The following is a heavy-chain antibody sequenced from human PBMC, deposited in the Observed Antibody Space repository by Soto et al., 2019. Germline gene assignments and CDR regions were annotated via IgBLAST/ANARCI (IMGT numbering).Heavy chain of an antibody. V-gene: IGHV1-69*06. D-gene: IGHD5-12*01. CDR1: GGTFSSYA. CDR2: IIPIFGTA. CDR3: ARDFGYGLDAFDI. J-gene: IGHJ3*02. Sequence: SVKGSCKASGGTFSSYAISWVRQAPGQGLEWMGGIIPIFGTANYAQKFQGRVTITADKSTSTAYMELSSLRSEDTAVYYCARDFGYGLDAFDIWGQGTMVTVSS.